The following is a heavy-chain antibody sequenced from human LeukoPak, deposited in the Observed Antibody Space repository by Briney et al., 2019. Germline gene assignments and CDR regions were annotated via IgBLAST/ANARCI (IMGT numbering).Heavy chain of an antibody. V-gene: IGHV3-64*01. CDR1: GFTFCSHF. CDR3: AKVWVGWVAFEY. J-gene: IGHJ4*02. D-gene: IGHD3-16*01. Sequence: GGSLRLSCADSGFTFCSHFMHWARQAPGKGLGYVSTISGNWDSTYYGNSVKGRFTISRDNSKNTLYLQMGSLRPEDMAIYYCAKVWVGWVAFEYWGQGTLVTVSS. CDR2: ISGNWDST.